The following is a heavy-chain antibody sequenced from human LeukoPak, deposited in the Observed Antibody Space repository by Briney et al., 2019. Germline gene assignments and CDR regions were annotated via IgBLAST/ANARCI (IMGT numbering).Heavy chain of an antibody. J-gene: IGHJ4*02. CDR2: IIPIFGTA. CDR3: ARAGKSSDYYVGY. CDR1: GGTFSSYA. D-gene: IGHD4-17*01. Sequence: SVKVSCKASGGTFSSYAISWVRQAPGQGLEWMGGIIPIFGTANYAQKFQGRVTITTDASASTAYMELSSLRSEDTGVYYCARAGKSSDYYVGYWGRGALVIVS. V-gene: IGHV1-69*05.